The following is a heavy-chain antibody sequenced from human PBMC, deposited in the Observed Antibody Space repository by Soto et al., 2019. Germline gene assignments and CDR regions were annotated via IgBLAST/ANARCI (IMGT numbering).Heavy chain of an antibody. D-gene: IGHD4-4*01. J-gene: IGHJ6*03. CDR2: INHSGST. CDR3: ARGGGGYSNYYYYYMDV. Sequence: SETLSLTCAVYGGSFSGYYWSWIRQPPGKGLEWIGEINHSGSTNYNPSLKSRVTISVDTSKNQFSLKLSSVTAADTAVYYCARGGGGYSNYYYYYMDVWGKGTTVTVSS. V-gene: IGHV4-34*01. CDR1: GGSFSGYY.